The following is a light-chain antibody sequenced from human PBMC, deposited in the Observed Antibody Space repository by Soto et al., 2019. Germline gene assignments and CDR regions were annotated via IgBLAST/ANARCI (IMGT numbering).Light chain of an antibody. CDR2: GNS. CDR3: QSYDSSVVV. CDR1: SSNIGAGYD. V-gene: IGLV1-40*01. Sequence: QSVLTQPPSVSGAPGQRVTISCTGSSSNIGAGYDVHWYQQLPGTAPKLLIYGNSNRPSGVPDRFSGSKSGTSASLAITGLQAEDEADYYSQSYDSSVVVFGGGTKLTVL. J-gene: IGLJ2*01.